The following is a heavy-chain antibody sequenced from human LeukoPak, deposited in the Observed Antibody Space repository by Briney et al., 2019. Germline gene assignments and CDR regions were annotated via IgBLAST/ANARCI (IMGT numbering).Heavy chain of an antibody. Sequence: PSQTLSLTCTVSGGSISSGGYSWSWIRQHPGKGLEWIGYIYYSGSTYYNPSLKSRVTISVDTSKNQFSLKLSSVTAADTAVYYCARARDYDFWSGYQLGIDAFDIWGQGTMVTVSS. CDR3: ARARDYDFWSGYQLGIDAFDI. V-gene: IGHV4-31*03. CDR1: GGSISSGGYS. D-gene: IGHD3-3*01. CDR2: IYYSGST. J-gene: IGHJ3*02.